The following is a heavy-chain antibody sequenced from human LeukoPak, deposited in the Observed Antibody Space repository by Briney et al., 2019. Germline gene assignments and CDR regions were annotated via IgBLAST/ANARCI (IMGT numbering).Heavy chain of an antibody. Sequence: GGSLTLSCLASGFTVSSNYMRWVRQAPGEGLEGVGVIYSAGHTYSADSVQGRFTLSRHNSENTLYLHMNSLRVEDTAVYFCARGGNHGYRRGRIHYWGQGTLVTVSS. J-gene: IGHJ4*02. CDR2: IYSAGHT. CDR1: GFTVSSNY. CDR3: ARGGNHGYRRGRIHY. V-gene: IGHV3-53*04. D-gene: IGHD6-19*01.